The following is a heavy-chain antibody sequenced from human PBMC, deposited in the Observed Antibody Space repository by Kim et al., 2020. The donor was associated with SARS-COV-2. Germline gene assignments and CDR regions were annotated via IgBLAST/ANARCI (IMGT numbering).Heavy chain of an antibody. V-gene: IGHV3-21*01. CDR3: ARRVLGQQLSHDAFDI. D-gene: IGHD6-13*01. CDR2: ISSSSAST. CDR1: GFTFSTYS. J-gene: IGHJ3*02. Sequence: GGSLRLSCVASGFTFSTYSMNWVRQAPGKGLEWVSSISSSSASTFYTDSLKGRFTISRDNAKNSLFLQMNSLRGEDTAVYFCARRVLGQQLSHDAFDIWGQGTMVTVSS.